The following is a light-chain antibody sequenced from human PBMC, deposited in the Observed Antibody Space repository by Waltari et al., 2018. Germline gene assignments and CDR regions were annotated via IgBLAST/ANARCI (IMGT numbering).Light chain of an antibody. Sequence: QSALTQPASVSGFPGQSITISCTGSNRDIGGYNFVAWHQQHPGKAPKLMIYDVTNRPSGVANRFSDSKSGNTASLTISGLQAEDEADYYCSSYANSNTLLFGGGTKLAVL. CDR2: DVT. CDR1: NRDIGGYNF. V-gene: IGLV2-14*03. J-gene: IGLJ2*01. CDR3: SSYANSNTLL.